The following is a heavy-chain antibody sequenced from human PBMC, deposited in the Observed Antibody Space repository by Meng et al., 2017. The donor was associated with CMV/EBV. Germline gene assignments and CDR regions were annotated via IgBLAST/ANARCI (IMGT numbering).Heavy chain of an antibody. Sequence: VRSNCCFVGWIRQPPGKGLEWIGSIYYSGSTYYNPSLKSRVTISVDTSKNQFSLKLSSVTAADTAVYYCARVVLRFLEWSPGWFDPWGQGTLVTVSS. D-gene: IGHD3-3*01. V-gene: IGHV4-39*07. CDR3: ARVVLRFLEWSPGWFDP. CDR2: IYYSGST. CDR1: VRSNCCF. J-gene: IGHJ5*02.